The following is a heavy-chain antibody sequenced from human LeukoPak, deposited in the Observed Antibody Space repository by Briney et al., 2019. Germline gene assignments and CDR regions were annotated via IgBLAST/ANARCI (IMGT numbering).Heavy chain of an antibody. J-gene: IGHJ4*02. D-gene: IGHD6-13*01. CDR3: ARGGIAALDY. CDR1: GFTFSSYS. CDR2: ISSSSTI. V-gene: IGHV3-48*01. Sequence: GGSLRLSCAASGFTFSSYSMNWVRQAPGKGLEWVSYISSSSTIYYADSVKGRFTISRDNAKNSLYLQMNSLRAEDTAVYYCARGGIAALDYWGQGTLVTVSS.